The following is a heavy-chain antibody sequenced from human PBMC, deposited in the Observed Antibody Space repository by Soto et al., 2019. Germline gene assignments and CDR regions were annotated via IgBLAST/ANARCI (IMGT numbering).Heavy chain of an antibody. CDR2: IDPSDSYT. CDR3: ARLGYWTGTCCYTFDA. Sequence: GASLKLSCQGSGYSFTSYWIGWVRQRPGNGLEWMGRIDPSDSYTTYSPSFQGHVTVATDKSFSTAYLQWSGLKASDTARYYCARLGYWTGTCCYTFDAWGQGTLVTVAS. J-gene: IGHJ4*02. CDR1: GYSFTSYW. V-gene: IGHV5-10-1*01. D-gene: IGHD2-2*02.